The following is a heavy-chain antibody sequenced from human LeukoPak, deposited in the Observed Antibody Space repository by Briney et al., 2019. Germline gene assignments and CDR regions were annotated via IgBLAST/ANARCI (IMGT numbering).Heavy chain of an antibody. J-gene: IGHJ4*02. CDR1: GFTFGSYG. CDR3: ARGWGDY. CDR2: ISGSGDKS. V-gene: IGHV3-23*01. Sequence: PGGSLRLSCAASGFTFGSYGMNWVRQAPGKGLEWVSVISGSGDKSYYTDSVKGRFTVSRDNSKNTVYLQMNSLRAEDTAVYYCARGWGDYWGQGTLVTVSS. D-gene: IGHD3-16*01.